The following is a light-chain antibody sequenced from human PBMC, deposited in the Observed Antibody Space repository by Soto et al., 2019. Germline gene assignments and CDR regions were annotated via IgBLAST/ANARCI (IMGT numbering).Light chain of an antibody. CDR3: QQRRDWPVT. V-gene: IGKV3D-20*02. CDR2: GAT. CDR1: QSVSSSY. Sequence: EIVLTQSPGTLSLSPGERATLSCRASQSVSSSYLAWYQQRRGQAPRLLIYGATSRATGIPDRFSGSGSGTDFTLTISSLEPEDFAVYYCQQRRDWPVTFGQGTRLEIK. J-gene: IGKJ5*01.